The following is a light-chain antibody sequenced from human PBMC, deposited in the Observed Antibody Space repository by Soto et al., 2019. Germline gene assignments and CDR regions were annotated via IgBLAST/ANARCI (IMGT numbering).Light chain of an antibody. CDR3: QQYNSYPWT. CDR1: QSVGTK. CDR2: GAS. J-gene: IGKJ1*01. V-gene: IGKV3-15*01. Sequence: EKVMTQSPVTRSLSPGETATLSFMASQSVGTKLAWYQQKPGQAPRLLIYGASNRATGIPVRFSGSGSGTDFTLTINSLEPEDFATYYCQQYNSYPWTFGQGTKVDI.